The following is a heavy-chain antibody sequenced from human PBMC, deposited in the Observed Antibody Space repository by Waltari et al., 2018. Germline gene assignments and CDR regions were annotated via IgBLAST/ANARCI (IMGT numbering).Heavy chain of an antibody. Sequence: VQLLESGGHLVRPGESLRLPCVGSGVRASNKAMSWVRQAPGKGLEWVLGISSRGVTTYSADSVKGRFSIFRDDSQHILYLQMDRVRVEDAAIYYCVVGDKYAGVWGQGTLVSVS. CDR1: GVRASNKA. CDR3: VVGDKYAGV. CDR2: ISSRGVTT. V-gene: IGHV3-23*01. D-gene: IGHD3-16*01. J-gene: IGHJ3*01.